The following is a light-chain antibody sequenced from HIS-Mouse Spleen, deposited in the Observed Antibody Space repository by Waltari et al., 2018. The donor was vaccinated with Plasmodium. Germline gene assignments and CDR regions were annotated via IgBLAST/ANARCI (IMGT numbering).Light chain of an antibody. V-gene: IGLV3-19*01. CDR1: SLSSYY. J-gene: IGLJ3*02. CDR2: GKN. CDR3: NSRDSSGNHQV. Sequence: SSDLTQDPAVSVALGPTVRITCSAHSLSSYYANWYLHKPGQAPVLFIYGKNNRPSGIPDRFSGSSSGNTASLTITGAQAEDEADYYCNSRDSSGNHQVFGGGTKLTVL.